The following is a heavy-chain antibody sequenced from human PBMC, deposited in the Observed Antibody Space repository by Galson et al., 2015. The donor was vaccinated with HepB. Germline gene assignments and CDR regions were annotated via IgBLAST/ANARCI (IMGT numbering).Heavy chain of an antibody. CDR3: ARAGARSYAYRVYGMDV. D-gene: IGHD3-16*01. CDR2: IYSGGST. J-gene: IGHJ6*02. V-gene: IGHV3-66*01. CDR1: GFTVSSNY. Sequence: SLRLSCAASGFTVSSNYMSWVRQAPGKGLEWVSVIYSGGSTYYADSVKGRFTISRDNSKNTLYLQMNSLRAEDTAVYYCARAGARSYAYRVYGMDVWGQGTTVTVSS.